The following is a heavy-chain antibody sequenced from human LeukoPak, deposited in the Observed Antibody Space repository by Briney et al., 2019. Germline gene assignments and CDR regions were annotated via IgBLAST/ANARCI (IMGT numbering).Heavy chain of an antibody. CDR3: ARAGGTDSVDY. CDR2: INHSGST. J-gene: IGHJ4*01. CDR1: GGSFSGYY. Sequence: SETLSLTCAVYGGSFSGYYWSWIRQPPGKGLEWIGEINHSGSTNYNPSLKSRVTISVDTSKNQFSLKLSSVTAADTAIYYCARAGGTDSVDYWGKEPWSPSPQ. V-gene: IGHV4-34*01. D-gene: IGHD2-15*01.